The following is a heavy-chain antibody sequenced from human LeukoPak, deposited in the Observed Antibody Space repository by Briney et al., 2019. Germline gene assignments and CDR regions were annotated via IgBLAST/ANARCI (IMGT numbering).Heavy chain of an antibody. J-gene: IGHJ3*02. CDR3: AREGEYSSSSGGAFDI. V-gene: IGHV1-2*02. CDR1: GYTFTGYY. Sequence: ASVKVSCKASGYTFTGYYMHWVRQAPGQGLEWMGWINPNSGGTNYAQKFQGRVTMTRDTSISTAYMELSRLRSDDTAVYYCAREGEYSSSSGGAFDIWGQGTMVTVSS. CDR2: INPNSGGT. D-gene: IGHD6-6*01.